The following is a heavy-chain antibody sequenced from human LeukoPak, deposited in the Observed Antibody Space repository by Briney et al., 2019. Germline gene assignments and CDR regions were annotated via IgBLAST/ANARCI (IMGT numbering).Heavy chain of an antibody. CDR2: IYTSGST. V-gene: IGHV4-4*09. CDR1: GGSIGSYY. J-gene: IGHJ4*02. D-gene: IGHD3-16*01. CDR3: ARHVRGSLYYFDY. Sequence: SETLSLTCTVSGGSIGSYYWSWIRQPPGKGLEWIGYIYTSGSTNYNPSLKSRVTISVDTSKNQFSLKLSSVTAADTAVYYCARHVRGSLYYFDYWGQGTLVTVSS.